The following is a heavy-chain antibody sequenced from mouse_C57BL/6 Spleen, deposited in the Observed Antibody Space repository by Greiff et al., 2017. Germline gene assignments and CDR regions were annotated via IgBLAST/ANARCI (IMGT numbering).Heavy chain of an antibody. J-gene: IGHJ2*01. V-gene: IGHV1-61*01. CDR1: GYTFTSYW. Sequence: QVQLKQPGAELVRPGSSVKLSCKASGYTFTSYWMDWVKQRPGQGLEWIGNIYPSDSETHYNQKFKDKATLTVDKSSSTAYMQLSSLTSEDSAVYYCARRSVAATDYWGQGTTLTVSS. CDR2: IYPSDSET. D-gene: IGHD1-1*01. CDR3: ARRSVAATDY.